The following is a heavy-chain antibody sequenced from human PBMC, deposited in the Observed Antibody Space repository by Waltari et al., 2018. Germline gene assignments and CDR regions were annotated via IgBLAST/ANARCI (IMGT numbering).Heavy chain of an antibody. CDR2: IRPSGDST. J-gene: IGHJ4*02. CDR3: AREKKGGYFDY. Sequence: QVQLVQSGAEVKKPGASMKVSCKASGYDSSGYYTHWVRQAPGQGLQWMGLIRPSGDSTNYAQKFRGRVSMTRDTSTNTVYMELGSLTSEDTAGYYCAREKKGGYFDYWGQGTPVTVSS. V-gene: IGHV1-46*01. CDR1: GYDSSGYY. D-gene: IGHD3-22*01.